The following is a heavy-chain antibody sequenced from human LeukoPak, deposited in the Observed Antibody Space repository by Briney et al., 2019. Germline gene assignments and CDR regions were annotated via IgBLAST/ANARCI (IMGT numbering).Heavy chain of an antibody. V-gene: IGHV3-30-3*01. J-gene: IGHJ4*02. CDR2: ISYDGSNK. D-gene: IGHD3-16*01. CDR1: GFSFSSYA. Sequence: PGGSLRLSCAASGFSFSSYAMHWVRQAPGKGLEWVAVISYDGSNKYYADSVKGRFTISRDNSKNTLYLQMNSLRAEDTAVYYCARGPSSLGLDYWGQGTLVTVSS. CDR3: ARGPSSLGLDY.